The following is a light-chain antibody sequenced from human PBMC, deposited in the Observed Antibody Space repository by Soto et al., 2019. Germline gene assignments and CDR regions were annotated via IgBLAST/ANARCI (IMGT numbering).Light chain of an antibody. Sequence: EIVLTQSPGTLSLSPGERATLSCRASESVSSNYLAWYQQKPGQAPRLLIYGASTRATGVPDRFSGSGSGTDFTLSISRLEPEDFAVYYCQQYGGSPRTFGQGPKVEIK. V-gene: IGKV3-20*01. CDR2: GAS. CDR1: ESVSSNY. J-gene: IGKJ1*01. CDR3: QQYGGSPRT.